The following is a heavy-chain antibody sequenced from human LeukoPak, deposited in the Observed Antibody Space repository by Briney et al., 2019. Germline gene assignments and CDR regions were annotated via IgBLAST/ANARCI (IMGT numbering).Heavy chain of an antibody. D-gene: IGHD3-22*01. V-gene: IGHV4-34*01. Sequence: SSETLSLTCAVHGGSFSGYYWSWIRQPPGKGLEWIGEINHSGSTKYNPSLKSRVTISVDTSKNQFSLKLSSVTAADTAVYYCARTSIYYDSSGYRSWGQGTLVTVSS. J-gene: IGHJ5*02. CDR1: GGSFSGYY. CDR3: ARTSIYYDSSGYRS. CDR2: INHSGST.